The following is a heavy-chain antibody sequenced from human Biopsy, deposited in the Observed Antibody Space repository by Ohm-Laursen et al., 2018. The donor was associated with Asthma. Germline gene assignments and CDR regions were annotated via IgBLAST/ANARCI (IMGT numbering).Heavy chain of an antibody. CDR1: GYSLTDLS. D-gene: IGHD5-18*01. CDR3: ASDFPKDDGGYNFQF. V-gene: IGHV1-24*01. Sequence: SVKVSCKISGYSLTDLSMHWVRQAPGQGLEWMGGHDPEEGGTVNAWRFQGRVTMTEDTSTDTAYMELSSLSSDDTAVYYCASDFPKDDGGYNFQFWGQGTLGTVSS. J-gene: IGHJ4*02. CDR2: HDPEEGGT.